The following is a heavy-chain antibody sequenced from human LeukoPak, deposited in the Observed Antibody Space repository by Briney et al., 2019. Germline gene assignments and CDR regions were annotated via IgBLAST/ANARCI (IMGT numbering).Heavy chain of an antibody. CDR1: GGSFSGYY. J-gene: IGHJ5*02. D-gene: IGHD2-15*01. Sequence: SETLSLTCAVSGGSFSGYYRSWIRQPPGKGLEWIGEINHSGSTNYNPSLKSRVTISVDTSKNQFSLKLSSVTAADTAVYYCARGRREVVVVVAATRRSWFDPWGQGTLVTVSS. CDR3: ARGRREVVVVVAATRRSWFDP. CDR2: INHSGST. V-gene: IGHV4-34*01.